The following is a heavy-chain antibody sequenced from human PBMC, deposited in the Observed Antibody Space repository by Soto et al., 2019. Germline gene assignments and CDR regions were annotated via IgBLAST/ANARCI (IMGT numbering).Heavy chain of an antibody. D-gene: IGHD6-19*01. J-gene: IGHJ4*02. CDR3: VRVWAVAGHFDY. Sequence: PSQTLSLTCAISGDSVSSNSVTWNWIRQSPSRGLEWLGRTYYRSQWYNDYAVSVKSRITINPDTSKNQFSPHLNSVTPEDTAVYYCVRVWAVAGHFDYWGQGTLVTVSS. V-gene: IGHV6-1*01. CDR2: TYYRSQWYN. CDR1: GDSVSSNSVT.